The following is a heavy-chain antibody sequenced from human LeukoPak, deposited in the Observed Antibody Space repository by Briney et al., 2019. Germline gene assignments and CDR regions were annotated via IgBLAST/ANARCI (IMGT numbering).Heavy chain of an antibody. D-gene: IGHD3-10*01. V-gene: IGHV3-23*01. CDR1: GFIFSDYW. CDR2: ISGSGGST. Sequence: GGSLRLSCAASGFIFSDYWMHWVRQGPGKGLEWVSAISGSGGSTYYADSVKGRFTISRDNSKNTLYLQMNSLRAEDTAVYYCAKDRKIHGSGGDNWFDPWGQGTLVTVSS. CDR3: AKDRKIHGSGGDNWFDP. J-gene: IGHJ5*02.